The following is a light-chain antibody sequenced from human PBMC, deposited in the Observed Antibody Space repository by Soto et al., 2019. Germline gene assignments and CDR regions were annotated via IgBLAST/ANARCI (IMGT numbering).Light chain of an antibody. Sequence: QSVLTQPPSASGTPGQRVTISCSGSSSNIGSNTVNWYQQLPGTAPKLLIYGNTNRPSGVPDRFSGSKSGTSASLAITGLQAEDEAHYYCQSYDSSLSAVVFGGGTKVTVL. V-gene: IGLV1-44*01. J-gene: IGLJ2*01. CDR1: SSNIGSNT. CDR2: GNT. CDR3: QSYDSSLSAVV.